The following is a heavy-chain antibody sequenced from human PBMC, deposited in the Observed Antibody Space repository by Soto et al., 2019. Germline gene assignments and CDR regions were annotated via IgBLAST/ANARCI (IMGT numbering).Heavy chain of an antibody. CDR2: IYYSGST. CDR1: GGSISSSSYY. J-gene: IGHJ6*02. V-gene: IGHV4-39*01. Sequence: PSETLSLTCTVSGGSISSSSYYWGWIRQPPGKGLEWIGSIYYSGSTYYNPSLKSRVTISVDTSKNQFSLKLSSVTAADTAVYYWCTAYYYDSSGSNYGMDVWGQGTTVTVSS. CDR3: CTAYYYDSSGSNYGMDV. D-gene: IGHD3-22*01.